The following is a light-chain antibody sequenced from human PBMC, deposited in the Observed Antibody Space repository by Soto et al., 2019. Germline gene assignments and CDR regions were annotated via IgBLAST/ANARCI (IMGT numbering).Light chain of an antibody. J-gene: IGKJ1*01. Sequence: DIQMTQSPSSLSASVGDRVTITCRASQGIRNDLAWYQQKPRKAPKRLIYAASSLQSGVPSRFSGSVSGTDFTLTISSLQPEDFATYYCLQHNTYPRTFGQGTKVEIK. CDR2: AAS. CDR1: QGIRND. CDR3: LQHNTYPRT. V-gene: IGKV1-17*01.